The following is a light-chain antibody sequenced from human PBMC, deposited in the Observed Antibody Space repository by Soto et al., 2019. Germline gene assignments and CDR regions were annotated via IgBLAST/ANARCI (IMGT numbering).Light chain of an antibody. CDR2: KAS. Sequence: DIQMTQSPSTLSASPGDRVTITCRASQSISTWLAWYQQKAGTAPKLLIYKASRLESGVPARFSGSGSGTDFTLTISSLQPDDFAPCYCQQYSAYPRTFCQGTKLESK. J-gene: IGKJ2*01. CDR3: QQYSAYPRT. CDR1: QSISTW. V-gene: IGKV1-5*03.